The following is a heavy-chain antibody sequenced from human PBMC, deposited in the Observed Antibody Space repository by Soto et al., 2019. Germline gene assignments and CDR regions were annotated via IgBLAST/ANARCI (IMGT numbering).Heavy chain of an antibody. CDR3: ARGGQLLSRAFDI. D-gene: IGHD6-6*01. V-gene: IGHV4-31*03. J-gene: IGHJ3*02. Sequence: SETLSLTCTVSGGSISSGGYYWSWIRQHPGKGLEWIGYIYYCGSTYYNPSLKSRVTISVDTSKNQFSLKLSSVTAADTAVYYCARGGQLLSRAFDIWGQGTMVTVSS. CDR2: IYYCGST. CDR1: GGSISSGGYY.